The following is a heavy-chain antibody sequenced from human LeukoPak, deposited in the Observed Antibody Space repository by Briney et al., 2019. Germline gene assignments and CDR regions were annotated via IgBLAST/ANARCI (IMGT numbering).Heavy chain of an antibody. CDR2: IYHSGST. CDR3: ASNLRASGWYLDY. Sequence: SETLSLTCTVSGYSISSGYYWGWIRQPPGKGLEWIGSIYHSGSTYYNPSLKSRVTISVDTSKNQFSLKLSSVTAADTAVYYCASNLRASGWYLDYWGQGTLVTVSS. J-gene: IGHJ4*02. V-gene: IGHV4-38-2*02. CDR1: GYSISSGYY. D-gene: IGHD6-19*01.